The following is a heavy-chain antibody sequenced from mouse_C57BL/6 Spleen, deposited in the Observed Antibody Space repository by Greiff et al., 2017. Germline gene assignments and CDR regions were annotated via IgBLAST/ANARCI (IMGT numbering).Heavy chain of an antibody. CDR1: GYTFTSYW. Sequence: VQLQQPGAELVMPGASVKLSCKASGYTFTSYWMHWVKQRPGQGLEWIGEIDPSDSYTNYNQKFKGKSTLTVDKSSSTAYMQLSSLTSEDSAVYYCARSGSGYADYFDYWGQGTTLTVSS. V-gene: IGHV1-69*01. CDR3: ARSGSGYADYFDY. J-gene: IGHJ2*01. D-gene: IGHD3-2*02. CDR2: IDPSDSYT.